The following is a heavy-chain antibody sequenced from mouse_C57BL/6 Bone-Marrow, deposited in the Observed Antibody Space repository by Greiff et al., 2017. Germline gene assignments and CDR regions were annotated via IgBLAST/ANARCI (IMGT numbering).Heavy chain of an antibody. V-gene: IGHV5-9-1*02. CDR1: GFTFSSYA. CDR3: TRRRDGNQPYAMDY. J-gene: IGHJ4*01. CDR2: ISSGGDYI. D-gene: IGHD2-1*01. Sequence: EVKLMESGEGLVKPGGSLKLSCAASGFTFSSYAMSWVRQTPEKRLEWVAYISSGGDYIYYADTVKGRFTISRDNARNTLYLQMSSLKSEDTAMYYCTRRRDGNQPYAMDYWGQGTSVTVSS.